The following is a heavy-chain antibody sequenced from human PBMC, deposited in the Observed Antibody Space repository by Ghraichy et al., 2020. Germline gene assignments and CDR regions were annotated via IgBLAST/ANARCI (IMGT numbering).Heavy chain of an antibody. CDR1: GGSISSGDYY. V-gene: IGHV4-30-4*01. CDR3: ARVAEAAIKAVDAFDI. CDR2: IYYSGST. Sequence: SETLSLTCTVSGGSISSGDYYWSWIRQPPGKGLEWIGYIYYSGSTYYNPSLKSRVTISVDTSKNQFSLKLSSVTAADTAVYYCARVAEAAIKAVDAFDIWGQGTMVTVSS. D-gene: IGHD2-2*01. J-gene: IGHJ3*02.